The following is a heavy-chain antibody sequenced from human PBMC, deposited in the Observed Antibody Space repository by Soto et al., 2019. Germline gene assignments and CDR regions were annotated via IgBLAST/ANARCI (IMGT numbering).Heavy chain of an antibody. Sequence: QLQLQESGPGLVKPSETLSLTCTVSVGSITSNSYYWGWIRQPPGKGLELIGSIYYTGSTYYNPSLTRRVTLSEDTTKNQFALKLSSGTAADTAVYYCARQVDGKTVWEYYFDYLGQGNPVTVSS. V-gene: IGHV4-39*01. J-gene: IGHJ4*02. CDR2: IYYTGST. CDR1: VGSITSNSYY. D-gene: IGHD6-19*01. CDR3: ARQVDGKTVWEYYFDY.